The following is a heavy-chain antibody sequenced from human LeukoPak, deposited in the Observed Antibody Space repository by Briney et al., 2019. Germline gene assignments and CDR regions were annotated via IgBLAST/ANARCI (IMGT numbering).Heavy chain of an antibody. CDR2: ISGGGDST. V-gene: IGHV3-23*01. Sequence: GRSLRLSCAASGFTFSSYGMTWVRQPPGKGLEWVSTISGGGDSTYYTDSVKGQFTVSRDNSKNTLYLQMNSLRAEDTAVYYCAKDRVGGTYYDWFDPWGQGTLVTVSS. CDR1: GFTFSSYG. CDR3: AKDRVGGTYYDWFDP. D-gene: IGHD1-26*01. J-gene: IGHJ5*02.